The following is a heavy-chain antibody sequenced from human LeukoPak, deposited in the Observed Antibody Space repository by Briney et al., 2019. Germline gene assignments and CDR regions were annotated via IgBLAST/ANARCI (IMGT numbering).Heavy chain of an antibody. CDR3: ADDFGG. V-gene: IGHV4-4*07. D-gene: IGHD4-23*01. J-gene: IGHJ4*02. Sequence: PSETLSLTCSVSGASVSSYYWTWIRPPAGKGLEWIGRIYPSGTTHYNPSLKSRVTMSVDTSKNQFSLKLTSVTAADTAVYYCADDFGGWGQGTLVTVSS. CDR2: IYPSGTT. CDR1: GASVSSYY.